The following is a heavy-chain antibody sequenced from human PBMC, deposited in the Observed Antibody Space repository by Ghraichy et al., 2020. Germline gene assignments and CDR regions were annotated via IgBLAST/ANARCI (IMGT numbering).Heavy chain of an antibody. D-gene: IGHD6-6*01. Sequence: GGSLRLSCAASGFTFSSYGMHWVRQAPGKGLEWVAVIWYDGSNKYYADSVKGRFTISRDNSKNTLYLQMNSLRAEDTAVYYCASEAARSYDAFDIWGQGKIVTVPS. CDR1: GFTFSSYG. V-gene: IGHV3-33*01. J-gene: IGHJ3*02. CDR3: ASEAARSYDAFDI. CDR2: IWYDGSNK.